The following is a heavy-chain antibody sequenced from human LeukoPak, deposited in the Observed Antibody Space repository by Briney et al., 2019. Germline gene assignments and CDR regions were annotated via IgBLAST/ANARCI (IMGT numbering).Heavy chain of an antibody. CDR2: IWYDGSNK. Sequence: PGGSLRLSCAASGFTFSSYGMHWVRQAPGKGLEWVAVIWYDGSNKYYADSVKGRFTISRDNSKNTLYLQMNSLRAEDTAVYYCARDTGAVAGGGAAFDIWGQGTMVTVSS. CDR1: GFTFSSYG. J-gene: IGHJ3*02. CDR3: ARDTGAVAGGGAAFDI. V-gene: IGHV3-33*01. D-gene: IGHD6-19*01.